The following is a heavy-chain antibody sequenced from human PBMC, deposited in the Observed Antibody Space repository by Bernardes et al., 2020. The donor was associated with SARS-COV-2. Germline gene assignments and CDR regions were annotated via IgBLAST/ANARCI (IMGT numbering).Heavy chain of an antibody. Sequence: ASVKFSCKVSGYTLTELSMHWVRQAPGKGLEWMGGFDPEDGETIYAQKFQCRVTMTEDTSTDTAYMELSSLRSEDTAVYYCATAAAAIFTRWFDPWGKGTLVTVSS. CDR3: ATAAAAIFTRWFDP. V-gene: IGHV1-24*01. CDR2: FDPEDGET. J-gene: IGHJ5*02. D-gene: IGHD6-13*01. CDR1: GYTLTELS.